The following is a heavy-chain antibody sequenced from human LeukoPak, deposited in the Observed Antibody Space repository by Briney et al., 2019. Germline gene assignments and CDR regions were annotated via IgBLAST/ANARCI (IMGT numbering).Heavy chain of an antibody. CDR2: ISGSGGST. V-gene: IGHV3-23*01. CDR1: GFTFSSYA. CDR3: AKAKAVAGTHYFDY. Sequence: PGGSLRLSCPASGFTFSSYAMSWVRQAPGKGLEWVSTISGSGGSTYYADSVKGRFTISRDNSKNTLYLQMNSLRAEDTAVYYCAKAKAVAGTHYFDYWGQGTLVTVSS. D-gene: IGHD6-19*01. J-gene: IGHJ4*02.